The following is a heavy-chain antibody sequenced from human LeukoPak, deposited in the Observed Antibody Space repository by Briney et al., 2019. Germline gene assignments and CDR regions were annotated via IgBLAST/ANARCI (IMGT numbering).Heavy chain of an antibody. Sequence: SETLSLTCTVSGGSISCYYWSWIRQPPGKGLEWIGYIYTSGSTNYNPSLKSRVTISVDTSKNQFSLKLSSVTAADTAVYYCARTDPLDTIFDAFDIWGQGTMVTVSS. CDR3: ARTDPLDTIFDAFDI. V-gene: IGHV4-4*09. CDR2: IYTSGST. CDR1: GGSISCYY. J-gene: IGHJ3*02. D-gene: IGHD3-3*01.